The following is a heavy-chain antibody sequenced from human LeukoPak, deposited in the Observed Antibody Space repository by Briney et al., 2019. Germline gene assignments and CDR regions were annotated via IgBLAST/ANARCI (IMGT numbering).Heavy chain of an antibody. CDR1: GFTFSSYS. J-gene: IGHJ3*02. Sequence: PGGSLRLSCAASGFTFSSYSMNWVRQAPGKGLEWVSYISSSSSTIYYADSVKGRFTISRDNAKNSLYLQMNSLRAEDTAVYYCARGGYSGYEDAFDIWGQGTMVTVSS. V-gene: IGHV3-48*04. CDR3: ARGGYSGYEDAFDI. CDR2: ISSSSSTI. D-gene: IGHD5-12*01.